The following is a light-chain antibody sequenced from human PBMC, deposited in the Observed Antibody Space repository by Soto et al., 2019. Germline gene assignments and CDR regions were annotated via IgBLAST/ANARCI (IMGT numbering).Light chain of an antibody. V-gene: IGKV1-39*01. J-gene: IGKJ1*01. CDR2: AAS. CDR3: QQSYSAPAT. Sequence: DIQMTQSPSSLSASVGDRVTITCRASQSINSYLNWYQQKPGKAPKLLIYAASSLQSGVPSRFSGSGSGTDFTLTINSLQPEDFATYYCQQSYSAPATFGQGTKVEIK. CDR1: QSINSY.